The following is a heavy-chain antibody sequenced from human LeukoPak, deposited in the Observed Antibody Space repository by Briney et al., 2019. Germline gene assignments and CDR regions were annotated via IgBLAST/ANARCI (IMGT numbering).Heavy chain of an antibody. Sequence: GGSLRLSCAASGFTFSNYAMSWVRQAPGKGLEWVSAISGSGSSTYYADSVKGRFTISRDNSKNTLYLQMNSLRAEDTAVYYCAKTLILVVPSAKYFDYWGQGTLVTVSS. CDR2: ISGSGSST. CDR1: GFTFSNYA. CDR3: AKTLILVVPSAKYFDY. D-gene: IGHD2-2*01. J-gene: IGHJ4*02. V-gene: IGHV3-23*01.